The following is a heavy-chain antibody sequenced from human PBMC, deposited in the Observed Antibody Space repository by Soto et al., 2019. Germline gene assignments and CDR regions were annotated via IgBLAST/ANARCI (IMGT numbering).Heavy chain of an antibody. CDR1: GFTFSSYW. J-gene: IGHJ5*02. Sequence: GGSLRLSCAASGFTFSSYWMSWVRQAPGKGLEWVANIKQDGSEKYYVDSVKGRFTISRDNAKNSLYLQMNSLRAEDTAVYYWARTRYCSGGSCYRSPSWFDPWGHGTLVTVS. V-gene: IGHV3-7*01. CDR3: ARTRYCSGGSCYRSPSWFDP. D-gene: IGHD2-15*01. CDR2: IKQDGSEK.